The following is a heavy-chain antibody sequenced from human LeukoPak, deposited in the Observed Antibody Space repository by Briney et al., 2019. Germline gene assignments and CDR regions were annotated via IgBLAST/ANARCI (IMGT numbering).Heavy chain of an antibody. D-gene: IGHD3-10*01. V-gene: IGHV3-66*01. CDR1: GFTVSSNY. J-gene: IGHJ4*02. CDR3: AARFGSGSYAHLDY. CDR2: IYAGGST. Sequence: GGSLRLSCAASGFTVSSNYMSWVRQAPGKGLEWVSAIYAGGSTYYADSVKGRFTISRDNSKNTLYLQMNSLKTEDTAVYYCAARFGSGSYAHLDYWGQGTLVTVSS.